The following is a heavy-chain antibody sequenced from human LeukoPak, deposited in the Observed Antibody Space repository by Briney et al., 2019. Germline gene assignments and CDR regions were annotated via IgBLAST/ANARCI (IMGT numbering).Heavy chain of an antibody. Sequence: SETLFLTCTVSGGSISSYYWSWIRQPPGKGLEWIGYIYYSGSTNYNPSLKSRVTISVDTSKNQFSLKLSSVTAADTAVYYCARGLTAMVLPFDYWGQGTLVTVSS. D-gene: IGHD5-18*01. CDR2: IYYSGST. V-gene: IGHV4-59*01. J-gene: IGHJ4*02. CDR3: ARGLTAMVLPFDY. CDR1: GGSISSYY.